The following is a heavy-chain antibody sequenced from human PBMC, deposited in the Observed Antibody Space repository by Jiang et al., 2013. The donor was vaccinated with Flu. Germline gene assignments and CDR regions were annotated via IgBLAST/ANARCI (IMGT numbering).Heavy chain of an antibody. CDR1: GGSISSYY. CDR2: IYYSGST. J-gene: IGHJ4*02. Sequence: GSGLVKPSETLSLTCTVSGGSISSYYWSWIRQPPGKGLEWIGYIYYSGSTNYNPSLKSRVTISVDTSKNQFSLKLSSVTAADTAVYYCARGLRDGYINYWGQGTL. D-gene: IGHD5-24*01. V-gene: IGHV4-59*01. CDR3: ARGLRDGYINY.